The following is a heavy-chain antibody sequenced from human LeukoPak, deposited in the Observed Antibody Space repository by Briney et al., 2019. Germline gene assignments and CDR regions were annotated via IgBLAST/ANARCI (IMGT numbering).Heavy chain of an antibody. CDR2: ILGNGEST. CDR3: GTPQSPSRGFYMDV. J-gene: IGHJ6*03. CDR1: GFTFSNYA. V-gene: IGHV3-23*01. Sequence: GGSLRLSCAASGFTFSNYAMNWVRQAPGKGLEWVAAILGNGESTYYTDSLKGGFTISRDNSKNTLYLQMHTLRVEDTAVYYCGTPQSPSRGFYMDVWGKGTTVTVSS.